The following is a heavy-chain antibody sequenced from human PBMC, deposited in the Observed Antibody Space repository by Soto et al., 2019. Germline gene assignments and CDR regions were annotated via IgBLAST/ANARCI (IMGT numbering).Heavy chain of an antibody. Sequence: QVQLVQSGAEVKKPGSSVKVSCKASGGTFSSYAISWVRQAPGQGLEWMGGIIPIFGTANYAQKFQGRVTITADEAASTAYMELSSLRAEDTAVYYCARDVIAAAGTAGWGQGTLFTVSS. J-gene: IGHJ4*02. CDR1: GGTFSSYA. CDR2: IIPIFGTA. V-gene: IGHV1-69*12. CDR3: ARDVIAAAGTAG. D-gene: IGHD6-13*01.